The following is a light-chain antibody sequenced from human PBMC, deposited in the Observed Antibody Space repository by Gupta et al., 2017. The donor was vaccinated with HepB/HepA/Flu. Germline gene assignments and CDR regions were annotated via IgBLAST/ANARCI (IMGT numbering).Light chain of an antibody. Sequence: IVLTQSPGTLSLSPGERATLSCRASQSVSSDYLAWYQQKPGQAPRLLIYGASSRAPGMSDRFSGSGSGTDFTLTISRLEPEDFAVYYCQQYGSPPWTFGQGTKVEI. J-gene: IGKJ1*01. CDR3: QQYGSPPWT. V-gene: IGKV3-20*01. CDR2: GAS. CDR1: QSVSSDY.